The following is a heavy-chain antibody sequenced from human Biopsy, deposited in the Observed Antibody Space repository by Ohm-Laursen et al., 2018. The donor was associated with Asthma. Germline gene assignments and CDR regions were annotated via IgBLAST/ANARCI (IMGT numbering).Heavy chain of an antibody. J-gene: IGHJ6*02. Sequence: SLRLSCTASGFTFSDSYMSWIRQAPGKGLEWISYIGSTRLYTNSADSVKGRFSISRDNAKNSLYLHMNSLRVEDTAVYYCARHLSPGYHHYAMDVWSQGTTVPVSS. D-gene: IGHD3-16*02. CDR2: IGSTRLYT. CDR1: GFTFSDSY. CDR3: ARHLSPGYHHYAMDV. V-gene: IGHV3-11*06.